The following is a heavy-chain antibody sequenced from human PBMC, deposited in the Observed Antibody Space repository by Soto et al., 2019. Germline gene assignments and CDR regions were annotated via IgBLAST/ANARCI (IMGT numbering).Heavy chain of an antibody. CDR2: IYYSGST. CDR1: GGSISSYY. J-gene: IGHJ4*02. V-gene: IGHV4-59*08. CDR3: ARIGGYDSHIDY. D-gene: IGHD5-12*01. Sequence: SETLSLTCTVSGGSISSYYWSWIRQPPGKGLEWIGYIYYSGSTNYNPSLKSRVTISVDTSKNQFSLKLSSVTAADTAVYYCARIGGYDSHIDYWGQGTLVTVSS.